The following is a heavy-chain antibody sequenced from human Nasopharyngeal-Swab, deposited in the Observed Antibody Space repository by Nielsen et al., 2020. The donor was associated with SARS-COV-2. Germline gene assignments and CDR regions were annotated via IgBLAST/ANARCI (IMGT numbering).Heavy chain of an antibody. J-gene: IGHJ4*02. CDR2: INTNTGNP. D-gene: IGHD1-26*01. Sequence: WVRQAPGQGLEWMGWINTNTGNPTYAQGFTGRFVFSLDTSVSTAYLQISSLKAEDTAVYYCARVPLYSGSYYYPLYYFDYWGQGTLVTVSS. V-gene: IGHV7-4-1*02. CDR3: ARVPLYSGSYYYPLYYFDY.